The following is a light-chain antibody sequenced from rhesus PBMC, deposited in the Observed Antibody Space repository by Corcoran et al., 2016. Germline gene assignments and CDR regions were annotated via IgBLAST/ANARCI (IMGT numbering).Light chain of an antibody. CDR3: LQHNNYPFT. CDR2: AAS. V-gene: IGKV1-28*03. CDR1: QGISSY. Sequence: DIQMTQSPSSLSASVGDTVTLTCRASQGISSYLNWFQQKPGKAPKLPIYAASSLESGVPSRFSGSGSGTDCTLTISSLQPEDFAVYYCLQHNNYPFTFGPGTKLDIK. J-gene: IGKJ3*01.